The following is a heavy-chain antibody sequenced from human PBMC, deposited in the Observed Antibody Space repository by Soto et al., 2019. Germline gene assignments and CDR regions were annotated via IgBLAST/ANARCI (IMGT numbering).Heavy chain of an antibody. Sequence: GGSMRLSCAVSGSFLSRYCISWVRHAEEKGRGWVSSSSNSGSTIKNAYSMKGRFTITRDNDKNSLYLEMKSLRAEDTALYYCARDTRLGSLEWSKKGTYYFDQWGQG. V-gene: IGHV3-21*01. J-gene: IGHJ4*02. CDR2: SSNSGSTI. CDR1: GSFLSRYC. D-gene: IGHD3-16*02. CDR3: ARDTRLGSLEWSKKGTYYFDQ.